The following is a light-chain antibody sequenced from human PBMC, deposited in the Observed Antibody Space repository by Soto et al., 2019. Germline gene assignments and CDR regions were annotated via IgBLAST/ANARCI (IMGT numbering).Light chain of an antibody. CDR1: QSVSSN. V-gene: IGKV3-15*01. J-gene: IGKJ1*01. CDR2: VGS. Sequence: EIVMTQSPATLSVSPGERATLSCRASQSVSSNLAWYHQKPGQAPRLLIYVGSTRTTGIPARFRGSGSGTDFPLTNSSLQSEDFAVYYCQQYNNWPTWTFGQGTKVEIK. CDR3: QQYNNWPTWT.